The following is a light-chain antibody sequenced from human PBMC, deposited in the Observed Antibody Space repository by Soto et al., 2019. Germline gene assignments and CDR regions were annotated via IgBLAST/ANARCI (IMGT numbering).Light chain of an antibody. CDR3: QSYDSSLSVVV. Sequence: QSVLTQPPSVSGAPGQRVTISCTGSSSNIGAGYDVHWYQQLPGTAPKLLVSGNNNRPSGVPDRFSGSKSGTSASLAITGLQAEDEADYYCQSYDSSLSVVVFGGGTQVTVL. CDR1: SSNIGAGYD. J-gene: IGLJ2*01. CDR2: GNN. V-gene: IGLV1-40*01.